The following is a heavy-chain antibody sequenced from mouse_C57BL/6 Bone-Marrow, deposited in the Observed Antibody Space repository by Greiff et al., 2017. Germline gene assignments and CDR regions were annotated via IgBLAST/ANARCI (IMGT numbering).Heavy chain of an antibody. D-gene: IGHD4-1*02. Sequence: EVQLVESGPGLVKPSQSLSLTCSVTGYSIPSGYYWNWIRQFPGNKLEWMGYISYDGSNNYNPSLKNRISITRDTSKNQFFLKLNSVTTEDTATYYCARTTGYYYAMDYWGQGTSVTVSS. V-gene: IGHV3-6*01. CDR1: GYSIPSGYY. CDR3: ARTTGYYYAMDY. CDR2: ISYDGSN. J-gene: IGHJ4*01.